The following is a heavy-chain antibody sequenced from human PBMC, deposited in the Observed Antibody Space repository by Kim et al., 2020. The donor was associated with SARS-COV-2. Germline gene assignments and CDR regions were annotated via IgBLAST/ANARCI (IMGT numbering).Heavy chain of an antibody. CDR3: ARDGLGIAAALDY. Sequence: GGSLRLSCAASGFTFSSYGMHWVRQAPGKGLEWVAVIWYDGSNKYYADSVKGRLTISRDNSKNTLYLQMNSLRAEDTAVYYCARDGLGIAAALDYWGQGTLVTVPS. D-gene: IGHD6-13*01. CDR2: IWYDGSNK. V-gene: IGHV3-33*01. CDR1: GFTFSSYG. J-gene: IGHJ4*02.